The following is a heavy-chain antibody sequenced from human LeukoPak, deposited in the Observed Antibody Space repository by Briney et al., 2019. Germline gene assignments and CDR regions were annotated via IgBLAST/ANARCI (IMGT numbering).Heavy chain of an antibody. D-gene: IGHD2-2*01. CDR3: ARSPPAPKQFDY. J-gene: IGHJ4*02. Sequence: SETLSLTCTVSGVSISSYYWSWLRQPPGKGLEWIGYIYPSGSSNYNPSLKSRVTISVDTSKNQFSLKLSSVIAADTAVYYCARSPPAPKQFDYWGQGTLVTVSS. CDR2: IYPSGSS. CDR1: GVSISSYY. V-gene: IGHV4-4*09.